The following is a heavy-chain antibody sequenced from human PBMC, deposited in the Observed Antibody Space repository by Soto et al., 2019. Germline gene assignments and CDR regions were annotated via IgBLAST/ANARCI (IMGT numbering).Heavy chain of an antibody. Sequence: TSETLSLTCSVSGSSVTSGRYYWTWIRQSPGKGLEWIGYVYYTGFTNYNPSLKSRVTISLDTSKTQFSLELSSVTAADTAVYYCARWVDATLYYFDFWGQGTPVTVSS. D-gene: IGHD5-12*01. J-gene: IGHJ4*02. V-gene: IGHV4-61*01. CDR3: ARWVDATLYYFDF. CDR1: GSSVTSGRYY. CDR2: VYYTGFT.